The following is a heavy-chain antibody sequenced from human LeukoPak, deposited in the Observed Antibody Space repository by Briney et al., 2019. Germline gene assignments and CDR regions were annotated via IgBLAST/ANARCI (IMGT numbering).Heavy chain of an antibody. CDR2: IKTDGSTT. CDR3: AKDRTVGASYWYFDL. CDR1: GLTFSSSW. Sequence: GGSLRLSCAVSGLTFSSSWMHWVRQAPGKGRVWVSHIKTDGSTTAYADSVKGRFTISRDNAKNTLYLQMNSLRAEDTGVYYCAKDRTVGASYWYFDLWGRGTLVTVSS. V-gene: IGHV3-74*01. J-gene: IGHJ2*01. D-gene: IGHD1-26*01.